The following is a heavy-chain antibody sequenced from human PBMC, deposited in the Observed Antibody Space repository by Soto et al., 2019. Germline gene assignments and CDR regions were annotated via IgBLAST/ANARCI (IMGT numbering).Heavy chain of an antibody. D-gene: IGHD5-12*01. CDR1: GGTFSSYA. V-gene: IGHV1-69*06. J-gene: IGHJ6*02. CDR2: IIPIFGTA. CDR3: ASKVEMATIRGYYYYYGMDV. Sequence: SVKVSCKASGGTFSSYAISWVRQAPGQGLEWMGGIIPIFGTANYAQKFQGRVTITADKSTSTAYMELSSLRSEDTAVYYCASKVEMATIRGYYYYYGMDVWGQGTTVTVSS.